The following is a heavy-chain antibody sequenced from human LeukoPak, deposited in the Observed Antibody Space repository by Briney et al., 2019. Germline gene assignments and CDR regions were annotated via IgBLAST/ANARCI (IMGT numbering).Heavy chain of an antibody. Sequence: PSETLSLTCAVYGGSSSGYYWSWIRQPPGKGLEWIGEINHSGSTNYNPSLKSRVTISVDTSKNQFSLKLSSVTAADTAVYYCARFLRVGDRRVEMATWGNYFDYWGQGTLVTVSS. J-gene: IGHJ4*02. CDR1: GGSSSGYY. D-gene: IGHD5-24*01. V-gene: IGHV4-34*01. CDR3: ARFLRVGDRRVEMATWGNYFDY. CDR2: INHSGST.